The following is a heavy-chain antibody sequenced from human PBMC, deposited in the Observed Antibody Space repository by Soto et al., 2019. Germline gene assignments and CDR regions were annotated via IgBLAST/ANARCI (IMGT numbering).Heavy chain of an antibody. CDR2: IYYSGST. Sequence: PSETLSLTCTVSGGSISSSSYYWGWIRQPPGKGLEWIGRIYYSGSTYYNPSLKSRVTISVDTSKNQFSLKLSSVTAADTAVYYCAGHPGELLDYDYVWSFDPWGQGTLVTVSS. D-gene: IGHD3-16*01. J-gene: IGHJ5*02. V-gene: IGHV4-39*07. CDR3: AGHPGELLDYDYVWSFDP. CDR1: GGSISSSSYY.